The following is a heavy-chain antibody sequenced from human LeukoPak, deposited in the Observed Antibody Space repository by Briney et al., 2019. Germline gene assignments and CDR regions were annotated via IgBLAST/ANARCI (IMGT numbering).Heavy chain of an antibody. CDR2: IRSKANSYAT. V-gene: IGHV3-73*01. Sequence: GGSLRLSCAASGFTFSGSAMHWVRQASGKGLEWVGRIRSKANSYATAYAASVKGRFTISRDDSKNTAYLQMNSLKTEDTAVYYCTPSVMITFGGVIVGGGGQGTLVSVS. CDR1: GFTFSGSA. D-gene: IGHD3-16*02. CDR3: TPSVMITFGGVIVGG. J-gene: IGHJ4*02.